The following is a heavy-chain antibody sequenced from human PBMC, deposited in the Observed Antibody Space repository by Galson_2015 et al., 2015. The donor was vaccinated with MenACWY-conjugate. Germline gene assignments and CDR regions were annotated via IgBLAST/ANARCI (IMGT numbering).Heavy chain of an antibody. Sequence: SLRLSCAPSGFTFSSYWMHWVRQAPGEGLMWVARINSDGTTINYADSVKGRFTIPRDNAKNTLYLQMNSLGAEDTAVYYCARAGWYRFDYWGQGTLVTVSS. CDR3: ARAGWYRFDY. J-gene: IGHJ4*02. V-gene: IGHV3-74*01. CDR2: INSDGTTI. D-gene: IGHD6-19*01. CDR1: GFTFSSYW.